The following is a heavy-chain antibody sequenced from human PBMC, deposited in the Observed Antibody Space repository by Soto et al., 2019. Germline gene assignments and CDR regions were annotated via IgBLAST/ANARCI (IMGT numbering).Heavy chain of an antibody. V-gene: IGHV1-69*13. CDR3: AIARQFDWYPDPYYYYGMDV. CDR1: GGTFSSYA. D-gene: IGHD3-9*01. Sequence: GASVKVSCKASGGTFSSYAISWVRQAPGQGLEWMGGIIPIFGTANYAQKFQGRVTITADESTSTAYMELSSLRSEDTAVYYCAIARQFDWYPDPYYYYGMDVWGQGTTVTVSS. J-gene: IGHJ6*02. CDR2: IIPIFGTA.